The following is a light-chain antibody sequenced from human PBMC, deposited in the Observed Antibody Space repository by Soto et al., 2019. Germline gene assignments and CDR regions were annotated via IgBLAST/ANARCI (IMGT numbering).Light chain of an antibody. CDR3: QQSYSRVT. J-gene: IGKJ1*01. CDR1: QDISSY. CDR2: AAS. Sequence: DIQMTQSPSSLSASVGDRVTITCQASQDISSYVSWYQQKPGKAPKLLIYAASRLQSGVPSRFSGSRSGTDFTLTISSLQPEDFATYYCQQSYSRVTFGQGTKVDIK. V-gene: IGKV1-39*01.